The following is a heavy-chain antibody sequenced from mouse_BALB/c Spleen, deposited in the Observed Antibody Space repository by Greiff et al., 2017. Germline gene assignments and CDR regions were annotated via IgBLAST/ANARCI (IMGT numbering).Heavy chain of an antibody. CDR3: TAYYGNYPFAY. CDR1: GFTFSSYW. V-gene: IGHV6-6*02. CDR2: IRLKSDNYAT. D-gene: IGHD2-10*01. Sequence: EVKLEESGGGLVQPGGSMKLSCVASGFTFSSYWMSWVRQSPEKGLEWVAEIRLKSDNYATHYAESVKGKFTISRDDSKSRLYLQMNSLRAEDTGSYYCTAYYGNYPFAYWGQGTLVTVSA. J-gene: IGHJ3*01.